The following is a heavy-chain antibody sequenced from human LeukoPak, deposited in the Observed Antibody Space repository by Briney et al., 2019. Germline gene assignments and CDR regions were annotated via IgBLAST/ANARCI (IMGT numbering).Heavy chain of an antibody. Sequence: NPSETLSLTCTVSNYSISSGYYWGWIRQPPGKGLEWIGSIYYSGSTYYNPSLKSRVTISVDTSKNQFSLKLSSVTAADTAVYYCARHGHDYYGSGSGGAFDIWGQGTMVTVSS. V-gene: IGHV4-38-2*02. J-gene: IGHJ3*02. CDR2: IYYSGST. D-gene: IGHD3-10*01. CDR1: NYSISSGYY. CDR3: ARHGHDYYGSGSGGAFDI.